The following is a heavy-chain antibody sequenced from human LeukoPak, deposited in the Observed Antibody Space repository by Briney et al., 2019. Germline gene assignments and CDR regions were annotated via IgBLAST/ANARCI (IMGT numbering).Heavy chain of an antibody. CDR2: INHSGST. CDR3: ARVPRYYYDSEDY. Sequence: PSETLSLTCAVYGGSFSGYYWSWIRQPTGKGLEWIGEINHSGSTNYNPSLKSRVTISVDTSKNQFSLKLSSVTAADTAVYYCARVPRYYYDSEDYWGQGTLVTVSS. D-gene: IGHD3-22*01. J-gene: IGHJ4*02. CDR1: GGSFSGYY. V-gene: IGHV4-34*01.